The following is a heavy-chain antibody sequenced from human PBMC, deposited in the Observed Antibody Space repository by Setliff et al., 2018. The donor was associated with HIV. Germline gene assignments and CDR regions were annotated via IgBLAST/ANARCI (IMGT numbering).Heavy chain of an antibody. V-gene: IGHV4-61*08. J-gene: IGHJ4*02. D-gene: IGHD3-22*01. CDR3: ARLRITMIMMLNYFDY. CDR1: GASISSGGYY. CDR2: IYYSGST. Sequence: PSETLSLTCTVSGASISSGGYYWSWIRQHPGKGLEWIGYIYYSGSTNYNPSLKSRVTMSVDTSKNQFSLRLTSVTAADTAVYFCARLRITMIMMLNYFDYWGQGTLVTVSS.